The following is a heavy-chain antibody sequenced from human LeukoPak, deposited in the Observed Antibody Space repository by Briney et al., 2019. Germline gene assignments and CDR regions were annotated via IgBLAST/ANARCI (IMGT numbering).Heavy chain of an antibody. V-gene: IGHV3-9*01. CDR3: ARTPDYGDYPFDY. Sequence: GGSLRLSCAASGFTFSSYWMHWVRQAPGKGLVWVSGISWNSGSIGYADSVKGRFTISRDNAKNSLYLQMNSLRAEDTALYYCARTPDYGDYPFDYWGQGTLVTVSS. CDR2: ISWNSGSI. J-gene: IGHJ4*02. CDR1: GFTFSSYW. D-gene: IGHD4-17*01.